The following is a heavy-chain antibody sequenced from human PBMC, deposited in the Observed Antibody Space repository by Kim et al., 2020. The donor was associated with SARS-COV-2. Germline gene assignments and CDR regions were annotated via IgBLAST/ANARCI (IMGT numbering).Heavy chain of an antibody. V-gene: IGHV7-4-1*02. CDR2: P. Sequence: PTYAQGFTGRFVFSLDTSVSTAYLQISSLKAEDTAVYYCARAGTGWVWDVWGQGTTVTVSS. D-gene: IGHD2-8*02. CDR3: ARAGTGWVWDV. J-gene: IGHJ6*02.